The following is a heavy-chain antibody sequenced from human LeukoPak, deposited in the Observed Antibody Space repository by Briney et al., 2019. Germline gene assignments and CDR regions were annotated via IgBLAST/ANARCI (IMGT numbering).Heavy chain of an antibody. D-gene: IGHD3-22*01. V-gene: IGHV1-18*01. Sequence: ASVKVSCKASGYTFTSYGISWVRQAPGQGLEWMGWISAYNGNTNYAQKLQGRVTMTTDTSTSTAYMELRSLGSDDTAVYYCARGGGDNYYDSSGYYYAVLGYFDYWGQGTLVTVSS. CDR1: GYTFTSYG. CDR2: ISAYNGNT. CDR3: ARGGGDNYYDSSGYYYAVLGYFDY. J-gene: IGHJ4*02.